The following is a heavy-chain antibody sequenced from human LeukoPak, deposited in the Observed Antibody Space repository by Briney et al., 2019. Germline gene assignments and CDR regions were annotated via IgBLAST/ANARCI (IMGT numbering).Heavy chain of an antibody. CDR1: GYTFTSYA. J-gene: IGHJ3*01. CDR2: INVYNGNT. V-gene: IGHV1-18*01. CDR3: ARDAFWDGSSGSS. D-gene: IGHD3-22*01. Sequence: ASVKVSCKASGYTFTSYAINWVRQAPGQGLEWMGWINVYNGNTNYAQKFQGRVTMTTDTSTSTVYMELRSLRSDDTAVYYCARDAFWDGSSGSSWGQGTMVTVSS.